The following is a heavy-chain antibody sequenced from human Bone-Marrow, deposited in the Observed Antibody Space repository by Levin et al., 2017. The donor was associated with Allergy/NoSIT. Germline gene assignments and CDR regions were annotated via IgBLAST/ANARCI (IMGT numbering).Heavy chain of an antibody. CDR2: IYYNGST. CDR3: AREEGIAVAGGFYYYGMDF. J-gene: IGHJ6*02. Sequence: SGTLSLTCTVSGGSVSRNSYYWGWIRQSPGKGLQWLGNIYYNGSTHYNPSFKSRITISVDTSTDQFSLKLTSVTAADTAVYYCAREEGIAVAGGFYYYGMDFWGQGTTVTVSS. CDR1: GGSVSRNSYY. D-gene: IGHD6-19*01. V-gene: IGHV4-39*07.